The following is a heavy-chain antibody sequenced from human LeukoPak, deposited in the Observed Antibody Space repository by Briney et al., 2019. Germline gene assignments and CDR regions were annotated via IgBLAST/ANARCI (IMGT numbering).Heavy chain of an antibody. CDR3: ARSPAQYATGWTNWFDP. CDR2: INHSGST. Sequence: SETLSLTCAVYGGSFSGYYWSWIRQPPGKGLEWIGEINHSGSTNYNPSLKSRLTMSVDTSKNLFSLKLSSVTATDTAVYFCARSPAQYATGWTNWFDPWGQGILVTVSS. J-gene: IGHJ5*02. D-gene: IGHD6-19*01. V-gene: IGHV4-34*01. CDR1: GGSFSGYY.